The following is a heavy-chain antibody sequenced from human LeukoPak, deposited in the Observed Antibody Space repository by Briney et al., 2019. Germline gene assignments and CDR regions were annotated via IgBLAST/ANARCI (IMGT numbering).Heavy chain of an antibody. D-gene: IGHD3-9*01. J-gene: IGHJ4*02. CDR3: ARLGKGILTGHTIDY. CDR2: IYYSGST. CDR1: GGSISSSSYY. Sequence: SETLSLTCTVSGGSISSSSYYWGWIRQPPGKGLEWIGSIYYSGSTYYNPSLKSRVTISVDTSKNQFSLKLSSVTAADTAVYYCARLGKGILTGHTIDYWGQGTLVTVSS. V-gene: IGHV4-39*01.